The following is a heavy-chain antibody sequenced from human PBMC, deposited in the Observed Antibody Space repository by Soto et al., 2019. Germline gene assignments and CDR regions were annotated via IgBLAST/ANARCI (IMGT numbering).Heavy chain of an antibody. CDR3: GRDPHYYYYGMDV. CDR2: IIPISATA. CDR1: GGTFSNFA. J-gene: IGHJ6*02. Sequence: QVQLVQSGAEVKKPGSSVKVSCKASGGTFSNFAIGWVRQAPGQGLECMGGIIPISATAKYAKKFQGRVTITADKPTSTVSMAVSSLRYEDTAVYYWGRDPHYYYYGMDVWGQGTTVTVSS. V-gene: IGHV1-69*06.